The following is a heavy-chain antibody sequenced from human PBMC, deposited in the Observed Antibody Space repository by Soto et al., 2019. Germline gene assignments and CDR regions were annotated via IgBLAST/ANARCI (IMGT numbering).Heavy chain of an antibody. V-gene: IGHV1-69*06. CDR3: ARDEGYCSGGSCLYYYYGMDV. CDR1: GGTFSSYA. Sequence: QVQLVQSGAEVKKPGSSVKVSCKASGGTFSSYAISWVRQAPGQGLEWMGGIIPIFGTANYAQKFQGRVTITADKSTSTAYMELSSLRSEDTAVYYCARDEGYCSGGSCLYYYYGMDVWGHGTTVTVSS. J-gene: IGHJ6*02. D-gene: IGHD2-15*01. CDR2: IIPIFGTA.